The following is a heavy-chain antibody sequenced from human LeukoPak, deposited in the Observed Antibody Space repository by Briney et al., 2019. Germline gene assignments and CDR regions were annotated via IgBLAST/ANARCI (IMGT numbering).Heavy chain of an antibody. V-gene: IGHV4-39*01. CDR1: GGSISSGSYF. J-gene: IGHJ4*02. CDR3: ARRSYYGSGTFDY. Sequence: SETLSLTCTVSGGSISSGSYFWSWIRQPPGKGLEWIGEINYSGSTNYNPSLKSRVTISVDTSKNQFSLKLSSVTAADTAVYYCARRSYYGSGTFDYWGQGTLVTVSS. CDR2: INYSGST. D-gene: IGHD3-10*01.